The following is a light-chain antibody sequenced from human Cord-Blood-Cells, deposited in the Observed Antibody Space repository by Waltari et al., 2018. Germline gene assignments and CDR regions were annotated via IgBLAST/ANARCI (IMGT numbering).Light chain of an antibody. CDR2: EGS. CDR3: CSYAGSVV. Sequence: SALPHPAPVSGSPGQPIPISCTGPTRVFGGYNFVSWYQQHPGKAPKPMIYEGSKRPSGVSNRFSGSKSGNTASLTISGLQAEDEADYYCCSYAGSVVFGGGTKLTVL. CDR1: TRVFGGYNF. V-gene: IGLV2-23*01. J-gene: IGLJ2*01.